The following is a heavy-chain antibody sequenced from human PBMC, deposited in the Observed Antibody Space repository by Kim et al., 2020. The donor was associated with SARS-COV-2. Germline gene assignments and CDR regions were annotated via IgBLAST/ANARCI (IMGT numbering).Heavy chain of an antibody. CDR3: ARERGYTYGIMAY. Sequence: YAQGFTGRFVFSLDTSVSTAYLQISSLKAEDTAVYYCARERGYTYGIMAYWGQGTLVTVSS. J-gene: IGHJ4*02. V-gene: IGHV7-4-1*02. D-gene: IGHD5-18*01.